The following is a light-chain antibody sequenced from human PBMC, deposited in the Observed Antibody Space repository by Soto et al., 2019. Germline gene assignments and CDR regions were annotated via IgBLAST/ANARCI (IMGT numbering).Light chain of an antibody. Sequence: SALTEPASVSGSPGQSITISCTGTSSDVGGYNYVSWYQQHPGKAPKLMIYDVSNRPSGVSNRFSGSKSGNTASLTISGLQAEDEADYYCSSYTSTSTLYVSGTGTRSPS. CDR3: SSYTSTSTLYV. CDR1: SSDVGGYNY. CDR2: DVS. V-gene: IGLV2-14*01. J-gene: IGLJ1*01.